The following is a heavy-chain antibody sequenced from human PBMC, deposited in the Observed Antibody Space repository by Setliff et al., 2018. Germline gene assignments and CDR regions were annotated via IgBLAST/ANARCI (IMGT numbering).Heavy chain of an antibody. CDR1: GYTFTNHY. D-gene: IGHD4-17*01. CDR2: IRPSGDST. Sequence: GASVKVSCKASGYTFTNHYIHWVRQAPGQGLEWMGVIRPSGDSTSYAQKFQGRVTMTRDTSTSTVYMELSSLTSEDTAVYYCARWGYYYGGNDYWGQGTLVTVSS. J-gene: IGHJ4*02. CDR3: ARWGYYYGGNDY. V-gene: IGHV1-46*01.